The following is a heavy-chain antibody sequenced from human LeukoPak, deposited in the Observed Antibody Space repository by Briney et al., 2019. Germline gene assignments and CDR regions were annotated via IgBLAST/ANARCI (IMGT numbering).Heavy chain of an antibody. CDR3: ARFSSVGALGDV. Sequence: GGSLRLSCAASGFTFSGSAMHWVRQASGKGLEWVGRIRSKANSYATAYAASVKGRFTIPRDDSKNTAYLQMNSLKTEDTAVYYCARFSSVGALGDVWGKGTTVTVSS. J-gene: IGHJ6*04. CDR1: GFTFSGSA. CDR2: IRSKANSYAT. V-gene: IGHV3-73*01. D-gene: IGHD1-26*01.